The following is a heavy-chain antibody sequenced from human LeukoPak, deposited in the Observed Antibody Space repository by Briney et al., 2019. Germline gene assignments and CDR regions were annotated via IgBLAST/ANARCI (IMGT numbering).Heavy chain of an antibody. J-gene: IGHJ6*02. V-gene: IGHV1-46*01. D-gene: IGHD2-2*02. CDR3: ARGRRQYCSSTSCYRDYGMDV. Sequence: GASVKVSCKASGYTFTSYYMHWVRQAPGQGLEGMGIINPSGGSTSYAQKFQGRVTMTRDTSTSTVYMELSSLRSEDTAVYYCARGRRQYCSSTSCYRDYGMDVWGQGTTVTVSS. CDR1: GYTFTSYY. CDR2: INPSGGST.